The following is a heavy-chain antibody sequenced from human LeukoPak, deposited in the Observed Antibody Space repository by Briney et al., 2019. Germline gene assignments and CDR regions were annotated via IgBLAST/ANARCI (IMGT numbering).Heavy chain of an antibody. CDR2: ISSSGSSI. CDR3: AELGITMIGGV. D-gene: IGHD3-10*02. CDR1: GFTFSSYW. Sequence: GGSLRLSCVASGFTFSSYWMGWVRQAPGKGLEWVSYISSSGSSIYYADSVKGRFTISRDNAKNSLYLQMNSLRAEDTAVYYCAELGITMIGGVWGKGTTVTISS. V-gene: IGHV3-48*03. J-gene: IGHJ6*04.